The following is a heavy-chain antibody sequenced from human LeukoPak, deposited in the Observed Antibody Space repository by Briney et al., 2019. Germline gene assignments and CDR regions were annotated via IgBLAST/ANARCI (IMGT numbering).Heavy chain of an antibody. CDR2: IGGNSDYA. CDR3: AKEFVSRSSLSLDD. D-gene: IGHD6-13*01. CDR1: GFIFSTNA. Sequence: GGSLRLSCAASGFIFSTNAMAWVRQAPGKGLEWVSAIGGNSDYAFYADSVKGRFTTSRDNSKNMLYLQMNSLGVEDTAVYYCAKEFVSRSSLSLDDWGQGTLATVSS. J-gene: IGHJ4*02. V-gene: IGHV3-23*01.